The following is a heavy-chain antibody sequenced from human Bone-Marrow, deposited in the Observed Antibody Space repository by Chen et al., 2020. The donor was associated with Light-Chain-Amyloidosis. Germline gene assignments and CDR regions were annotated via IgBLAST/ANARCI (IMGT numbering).Heavy chain of an antibody. CDR1: GFTYKKWA. D-gene: IGHD1-1*01. CDR2: FDYNSGRK. Sequence: EVQMVESGGGLVQPGRSLRLSCVTSGFTYKKWAIHCVRQAPGKGLEWVSGFDYNSGRKDYADSVRGRFTVSSDSSKNSLFLEMNSLRVEDTALYYCTQDGVPGGADFWGPGTMVTVSS. J-gene: IGHJ4*02. CDR3: TQDGVPGGADF. V-gene: IGHV3-9*01.